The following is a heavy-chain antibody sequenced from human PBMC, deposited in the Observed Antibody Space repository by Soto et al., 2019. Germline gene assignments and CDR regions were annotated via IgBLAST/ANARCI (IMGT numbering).Heavy chain of an antibody. CDR2: ISAYNGNT. CDR3: ARGNRFLEWLGVKDY. V-gene: IGHV1-18*01. D-gene: IGHD3-3*01. Sequence: GASVKVSCKASGYTFTSYGISWVRQAPGQGLEWMGWISAYNGNTNYAQKLQGRVTMTTDTSTSTAYMELRSLSSDDTAVYYCARGNRFLEWLGVKDYWGQGTLVTVSS. CDR1: GYTFTSYG. J-gene: IGHJ4*02.